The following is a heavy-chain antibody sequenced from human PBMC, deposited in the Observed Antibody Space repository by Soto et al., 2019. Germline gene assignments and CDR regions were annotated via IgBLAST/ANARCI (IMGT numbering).Heavy chain of an antibody. D-gene: IGHD6-25*01. Sequence: EVQLVESGGGLVQPGGSLRLSCAASGFTVSSNYMSWVRQAPGKGLEWVSVIYSGGSTYYADSVKGRFTISRDNSKNTRDLKMTCLRAEHTAVYYCARASAMAAAGVSYYSFGLDVWGQGTTVTVSS. CDR2: IYSGGST. CDR1: GFTVSSNY. J-gene: IGHJ6*02. V-gene: IGHV3-66*01. CDR3: ARASAMAAAGVSYYSFGLDV.